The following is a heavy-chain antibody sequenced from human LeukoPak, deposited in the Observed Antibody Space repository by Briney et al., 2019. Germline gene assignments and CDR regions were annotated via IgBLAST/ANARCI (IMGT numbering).Heavy chain of an antibody. CDR2: ISGSGGST. Sequence: SGGSLRLSCAASGFTFSSYGMSWVRQAPGKGLEWVSAISGSGGSTYYSDSVKGRFTISRDNAKNSLYLQMNSLRAEDTAVYFCSRNPTAYNWFDPWGQGTLVTVSS. V-gene: IGHV3-23*01. J-gene: IGHJ5*02. D-gene: IGHD1-14*01. CDR1: GFTFSSYG. CDR3: SRNPTAYNWFDP.